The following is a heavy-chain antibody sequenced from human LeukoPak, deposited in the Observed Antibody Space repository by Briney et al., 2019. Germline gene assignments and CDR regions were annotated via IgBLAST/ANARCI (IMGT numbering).Heavy chain of an antibody. D-gene: IGHD2-2*01. Sequence: GASVKVSCKASGYTFTSYGISWVRQAPGQGLEWMGWISAYNGNTNYAQKLQGRVTMTTDTSTSTAYMELSRLRSDDTAVYYCASPYCSSTSCYDWFDPWGQGTLVTVSS. CDR3: ASPYCSSTSCYDWFDP. J-gene: IGHJ5*02. CDR1: GYTFTSYG. V-gene: IGHV1-18*01. CDR2: ISAYNGNT.